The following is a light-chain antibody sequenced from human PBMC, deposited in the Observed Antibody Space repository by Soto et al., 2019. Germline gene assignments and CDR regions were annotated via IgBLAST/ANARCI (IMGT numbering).Light chain of an antibody. V-gene: IGKV3-20*01. Sequence: PGERATLSCWASQSLRSSYLAWYQRKPGQAPRLLMFGASRRATGIPDRFNGSGSGTDFILTISRLEPEDVAVYYCQLYGRSITFGQGTRLEIK. J-gene: IGKJ5*01. CDR2: GAS. CDR1: QSLRSSY. CDR3: QLYGRSIT.